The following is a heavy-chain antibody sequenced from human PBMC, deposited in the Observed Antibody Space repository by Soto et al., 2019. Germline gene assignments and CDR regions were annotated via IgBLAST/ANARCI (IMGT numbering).Heavy chain of an antibody. J-gene: IGHJ4*02. V-gene: IGHV3-53*01. Sequence: EVQLVESGGGLIQPGGSLRLSCAVSGFTVSNNYMSWVRQAPGKGLEGVSVIYSGGYTAYGDSVKGRFTISRDNSKNTPYLQLKSQRPPNPARYFRGAPPGGGGYWGQGTLVTVSS. CDR1: GFTVSNNY. D-gene: IGHD3-10*01. CDR2: IYSGGYT. CDR3: GAPPGGGGY.